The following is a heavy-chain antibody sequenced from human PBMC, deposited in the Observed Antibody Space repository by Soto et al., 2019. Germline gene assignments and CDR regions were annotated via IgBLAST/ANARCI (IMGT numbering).Heavy chain of an antibody. D-gene: IGHD2-15*01. CDR1: GFTFSSYA. J-gene: IGHJ4*02. Sequence: QVQLVESGGGVVQPGRSLRLSCAASGFTFSSYAMHWVRQAPGKGLEWVAVISYDGSNKYYADSVKGRFTISRDNSKNTLYLQMNSLRAEDTAVYYCARGSLGYCSGGSCYDVDYWGQGTLVTVSS. CDR2: ISYDGSNK. V-gene: IGHV3-30-3*01. CDR3: ARGSLGYCSGGSCYDVDY.